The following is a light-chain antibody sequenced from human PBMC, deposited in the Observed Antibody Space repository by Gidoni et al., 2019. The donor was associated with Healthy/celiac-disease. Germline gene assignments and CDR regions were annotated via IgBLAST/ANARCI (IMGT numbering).Light chain of an antibody. J-gene: IGLJ2*01. CDR1: SSDVGSYNL. CDR2: EGS. Sequence: QSALTQPAPVSGSPGQSITISCTGTSSDVGSYNLVSWYQQHPGKAPKLMIYEGSKRPSGVSHRFSGSKSGNTASLTISGLQAEDEADYYCCSYAGSSTSVVFGGGTKLTVL. V-gene: IGLV2-23*01. CDR3: CSYAGSSTSVV.